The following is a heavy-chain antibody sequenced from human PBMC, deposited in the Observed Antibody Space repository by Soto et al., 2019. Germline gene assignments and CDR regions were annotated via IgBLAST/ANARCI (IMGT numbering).Heavy chain of an antibody. CDR1: GFTFSNYG. Sequence: ASVKVSCKASGFTFSNYGLNWVRQAPGQGLEWMGWVSANNGHTNYAQNLQGRVSMTTDTSTSTAYMELRGLTFDDTAVYYCARDIESVTAKHFFYYYAMDVWGQGTTVTVSS. CDR2: VSANNGHT. J-gene: IGHJ6*02. V-gene: IGHV1-18*01. CDR3: ARDIESVTAKHFFYYYAMDV. D-gene: IGHD2-8*01.